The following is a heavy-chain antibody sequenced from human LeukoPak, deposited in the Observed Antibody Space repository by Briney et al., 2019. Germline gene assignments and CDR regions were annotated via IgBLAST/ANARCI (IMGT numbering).Heavy chain of an antibody. J-gene: IGHJ5*02. CDR3: AKDRLGAVAGPAPYNWFDP. V-gene: IGHV3-9*01. CDR2: ISWDSDRL. Sequence: PGGSLRLSCAASGFIFDDYAMHWVRQAPGKGLEWVSGISWDSDRLAYAHSVKGRFTISRDNAKNSLYLQMNSLRAEDTAVYYCAKDRLGAVAGPAPYNWFDPWGQGTLVTVSS. CDR1: GFIFDDYA. D-gene: IGHD6-19*01.